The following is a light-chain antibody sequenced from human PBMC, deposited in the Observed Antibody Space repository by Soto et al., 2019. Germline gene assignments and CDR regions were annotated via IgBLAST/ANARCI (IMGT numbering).Light chain of an antibody. CDR1: NSDVNY. CDR3: SSSTSSNTFV. Sequence: QSALTQPASVSGAPGQSITISCTATNSDVNYVSWHQQHPGKAPKLMIYEVINRSSGVSTRFSGSKSGNTASLTLSGLQAEDEADYYCSSSTSSNTFVFGTGTKLTVL. CDR2: EVI. J-gene: IGLJ1*01. V-gene: IGLV2-14*01.